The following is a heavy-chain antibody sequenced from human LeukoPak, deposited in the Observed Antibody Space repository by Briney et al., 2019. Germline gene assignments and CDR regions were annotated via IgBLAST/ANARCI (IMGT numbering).Heavy chain of an antibody. D-gene: IGHD2-2*01. CDR3: ARDPIGYCSSTSCYSPFDY. Sequence: GASVKVSCKASGYTFTSYGISWVRQAPGQGLEWMGWISAYNGNTNYAQKLQGRVTMTTDTSTSTAYMELRSLRSDDTAVYYCARDPIGYCSSTSCYSPFDYWGQGTLVTVSS. V-gene: IGHV1-18*01. J-gene: IGHJ4*02. CDR1: GYTFTSYG. CDR2: ISAYNGNT.